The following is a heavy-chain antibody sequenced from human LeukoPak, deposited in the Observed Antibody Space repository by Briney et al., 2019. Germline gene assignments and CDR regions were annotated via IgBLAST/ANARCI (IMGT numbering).Heavy chain of an antibody. CDR2: IYHSGST. J-gene: IGHJ3*02. D-gene: IGHD5-12*01. Sequence: SETLSLTCTVSSDFFSSVTDYWAWIRQPPGKGLEWIGQIYHSGSTNYNPSLKSRVTISVDKSKNQFSLKLSSVTAADTAVYYCARHGPGSNYDYDAFDIWGQGTMVTVSS. CDR3: ARHGPGSNYDYDAFDI. CDR1: SDFFSSVTDY. V-gene: IGHV4-39*01.